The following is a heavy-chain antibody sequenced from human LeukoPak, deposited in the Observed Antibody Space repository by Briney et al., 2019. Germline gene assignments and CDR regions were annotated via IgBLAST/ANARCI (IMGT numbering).Heavy chain of an antibody. CDR2: ISSNGGST. CDR3: VKGGTSSSSYFDS. CDR1: AXTFRKYA. V-gene: IGHV3-64*05. D-gene: IGHD6-6*01. J-gene: IGHJ4*02. Sequence: GGSLRLSCSVSAXTFRKYAMHWVRQAPGKGLECLSSISSNGGSTYYADSVKGRFTISRDNSQNTLYIQMSSLRAEDTAMYYCVKGGTSSSSYFDSWGQGTLVTVSS.